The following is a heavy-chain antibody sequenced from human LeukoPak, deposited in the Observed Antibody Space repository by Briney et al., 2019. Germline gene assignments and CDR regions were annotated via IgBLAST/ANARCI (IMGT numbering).Heavy chain of an antibody. CDR2: INHSGST. V-gene: IGHV4-34*01. CDR1: GGSFSGYY. Sequence: SETLSLTCAVYGGSFSGYYWSWIRQPPGKGLEWIGEINHSGSTNYNPSLNSRVTISVDTSKNQFSLKLSSVTAADTAVYYCARGEYFDWLPLNYGMDVWGQGTTVTVSS. J-gene: IGHJ6*02. CDR3: ARGEYFDWLPLNYGMDV. D-gene: IGHD3-9*01.